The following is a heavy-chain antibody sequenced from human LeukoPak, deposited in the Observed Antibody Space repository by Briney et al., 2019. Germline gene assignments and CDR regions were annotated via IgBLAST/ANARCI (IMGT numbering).Heavy chain of an antibody. V-gene: IGHV1-2*02. CDR2: INPNSGDT. CDR1: GYTFIGYY. J-gene: IGHJ4*02. D-gene: IGHD1-26*01. Sequence: ASVKVSCKASGYTFIGYYIHWVRLAPGQGLEWMGWINPNSGDTNYAQKFQGRVTMTRDTSISTAYLELSRLRSDDTAVYYCARGRGSYSFDYWGQGTLVTVSS. CDR3: ARGRGSYSFDY.